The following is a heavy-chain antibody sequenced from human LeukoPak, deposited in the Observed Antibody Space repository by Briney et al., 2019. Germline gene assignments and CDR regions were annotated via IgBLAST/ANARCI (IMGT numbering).Heavy chain of an antibody. D-gene: IGHD2-15*01. V-gene: IGHV3-23*01. CDR3: AKSPVPYCSGGSCYGMDV. CDR2: IRGSGGST. J-gene: IGHJ6*02. CDR1: GFTFSSYA. Sequence: PGGSLRLSCAASGFTFSSYAMSWVRQAPGKGLEWVSTIRGSGGSTYYADSVKGRFTISRDNSKNTLYLQMNSLRVEDTAGYYCAKSPVPYCSGGSCYGMDVWGQGTTVTVSS.